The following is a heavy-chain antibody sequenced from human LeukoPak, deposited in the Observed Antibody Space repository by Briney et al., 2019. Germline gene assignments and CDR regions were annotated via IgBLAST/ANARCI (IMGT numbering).Heavy chain of an antibody. CDR3: AHSSGYWYAFDI. CDR2: IYLNGST. V-gene: IGHV3-53*01. CDR1: GFTVSRNS. D-gene: IGHD3-22*01. Sequence: PGGSLRLSCAASGFTVSRNSMTWVRQAPGKGLEWVSIIYLNGSTYYADSVKGRFTISGDDSKNTLYLQMNSLRADDTAVYYCAHSSGYWYAFDIWGQGTMVTVSS. J-gene: IGHJ3*02.